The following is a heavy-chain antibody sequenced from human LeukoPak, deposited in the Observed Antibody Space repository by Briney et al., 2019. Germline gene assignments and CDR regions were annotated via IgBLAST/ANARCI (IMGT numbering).Heavy chain of an antibody. CDR1: GGSISSGSYY. CDR2: IYTSGST. CDR3: ARVPWKYYYYMDV. Sequence: SQTLSLTCTVSGGSISSGSYYWSWIRQPAGKGLEWIGRIYTSGSTNYNPSLKSRVTISVDTSKNQFSLKLSSVTAADTAVYCCARVPWKYYYYMDVWGKGTTVTVSS. J-gene: IGHJ6*03. D-gene: IGHD1-1*01. V-gene: IGHV4-61*02.